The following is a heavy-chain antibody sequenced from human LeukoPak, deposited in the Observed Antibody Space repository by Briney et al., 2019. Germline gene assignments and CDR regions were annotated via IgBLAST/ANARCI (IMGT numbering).Heavy chain of an antibody. CDR2: IIPILGIA. Sequence: SVKVSCKASGGTFSSYAISWVRQAPGQGLEWMGRIIPILGIANYAQKFQGRVTITADKSTNTAYMELSSLRSEDTAVYYCARVRNIVGAGAIPYYFDYWGQGTLVTVSS. D-gene: IGHD1-26*01. J-gene: IGHJ4*02. V-gene: IGHV1-69*04. CDR1: GGTFSSYA. CDR3: ARVRNIVGAGAIPYYFDY.